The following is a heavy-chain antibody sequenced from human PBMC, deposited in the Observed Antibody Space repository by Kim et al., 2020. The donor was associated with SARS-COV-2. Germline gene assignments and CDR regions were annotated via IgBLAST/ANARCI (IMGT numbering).Heavy chain of an antibody. J-gene: IGHJ3*02. D-gene: IGHD3-10*01. CDR2: IYYSGST. V-gene: IGHV4-39*07. CDR3: ARDHHYGSGSYYNVAFDI. Sequence: SETLSLTCTVSGGSISSSSYYWGWIRQPPGKGLEWIGSIYYSGSTYYNPSLKSRVTISVDTSKNQFSLKLSSVTAADTAVYYCARDHHYGSGSYYNVAFDIWGQGTMVTVSS. CDR1: GGSISSSSYY.